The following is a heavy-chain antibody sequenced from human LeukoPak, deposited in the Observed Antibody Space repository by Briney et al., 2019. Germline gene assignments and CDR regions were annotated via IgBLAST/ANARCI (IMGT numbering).Heavy chain of an antibody. CDR2: ISWNSGSI. Sequence: GRSLRLSYAASGFTFDDYAMHWVRQAPGKGLEWVSGISWNSGSIGYADSVKGRFTISRDNAKNSLYLQMNSLRAEDTALYYCAKDTEGSMITFGGVRYFDYWGQGTLVTVSS. CDR3: AKDTEGSMITFGGVRYFDY. CDR1: GFTFDDYA. V-gene: IGHV3-9*01. D-gene: IGHD3-16*01. J-gene: IGHJ4*02.